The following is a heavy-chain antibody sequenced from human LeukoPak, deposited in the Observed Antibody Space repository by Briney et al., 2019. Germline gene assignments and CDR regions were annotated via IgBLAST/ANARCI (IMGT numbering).Heavy chain of an antibody. D-gene: IGHD2-2*01. J-gene: IGHJ4*02. CDR1: GFTFSNYV. Sequence: GGSLRLSCAASGFTFSNYVLIWVRQAPGRGLEWVSAITGSSGTTSYADSVKGRFTISRDNSKNTLYLQMNSLRAEDAAVYYCAKDGGVSAARVYVYWGQGTLVTVSS. V-gene: IGHV3-23*01. CDR3: AKDGGVSAARVYVY. CDR2: ITGSSGTT.